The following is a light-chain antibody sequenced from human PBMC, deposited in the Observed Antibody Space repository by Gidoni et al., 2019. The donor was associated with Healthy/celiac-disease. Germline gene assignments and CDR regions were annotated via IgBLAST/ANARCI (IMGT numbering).Light chain of an antibody. Sequence: QSALTQPASVSASPGRSVTLSCTGTSSDVGNYNLVSWYQQHPGKAPKLMIYEGSKRPSGVSNRFSGSKSGNTASLTISGLQAEDEADYYCCSYAGSSTYVFGTGTKVTVL. CDR2: EGS. J-gene: IGLJ1*01. CDR1: SSDVGNYNL. CDR3: CSYAGSSTYV. V-gene: IGLV2-23*01.